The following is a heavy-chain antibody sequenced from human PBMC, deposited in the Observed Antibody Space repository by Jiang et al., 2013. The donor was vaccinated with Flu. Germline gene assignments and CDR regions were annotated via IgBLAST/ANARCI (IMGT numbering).Heavy chain of an antibody. V-gene: IGHV4-39*01. J-gene: IGHJ4*02. CDR2: FMIVGAP. CDR3: ARQMQNIVVAPFDY. Sequence: GSISSIGYYWGWIASPQGRDWSGLGVFMIVGAPTTTRPFKSRLTISVDTSKNQFSLKLKSLTAADTAIYYCARQMQNIVVAPFDYWGQGTLVTVSS. D-gene: IGHD3-22*01. CDR1: GSISSIGYY.